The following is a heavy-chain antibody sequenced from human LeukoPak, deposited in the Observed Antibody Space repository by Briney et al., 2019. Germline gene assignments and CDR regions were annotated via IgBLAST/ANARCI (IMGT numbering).Heavy chain of an antibody. J-gene: IGHJ3*02. CDR2: INHDGSST. CDR1: GFTFSTFW. V-gene: IGHV3-74*01. CDR3: ASYFYGDYLDAFDI. Sequence: GGSLRLSCATSGFTFSTFWMHWVRQAPGKGLVWVSRINHDGSSTNYADSVKGRFTISRDNAKNTLHLQMNSLRAEDTAVYYCASYFYGDYLDAFDIWGQGTMVTVSS. D-gene: IGHD4-17*01.